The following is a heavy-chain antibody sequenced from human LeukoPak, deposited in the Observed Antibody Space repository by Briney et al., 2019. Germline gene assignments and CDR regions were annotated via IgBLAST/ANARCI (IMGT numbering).Heavy chain of an antibody. V-gene: IGHV3-21*01. CDR3: ARGEYYYDSSGYPDHFDY. CDR2: ISSSSSYT. CDR1: GFTFSSYS. Sequence: PGGSLRLSCAASGFTFSSYSMNWVRQAPGKGLEWVSSISSSSSYTYYADSVKGRFTISRDNAKNSLYLQMNSLRAEDTAVYYCARGEYYYDSSGYPDHFDYWGQGTLVTVSS. J-gene: IGHJ4*02. D-gene: IGHD3-22*01.